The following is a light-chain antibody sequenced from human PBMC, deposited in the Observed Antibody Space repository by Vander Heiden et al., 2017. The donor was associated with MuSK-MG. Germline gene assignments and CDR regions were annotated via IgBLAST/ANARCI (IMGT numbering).Light chain of an antibody. CDR3: QQFISYPSWT. CDR1: QSITNW. J-gene: IGKJ1*01. CDR2: KAS. V-gene: IGKV1-5*03. Sequence: DIQMTQSPSTLSASVGDRVTITCRASQSITNWLAWYQQKPGNAPKVLIYKASSLESGVPSRFSGSGSGTEFTLTISSLRPDDFATYYCQQFISYPSWTFGQGTKVEIK.